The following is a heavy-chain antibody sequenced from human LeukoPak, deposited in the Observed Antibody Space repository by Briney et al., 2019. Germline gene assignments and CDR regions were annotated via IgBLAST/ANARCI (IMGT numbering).Heavy chain of an antibody. J-gene: IGHJ4*02. V-gene: IGHV3-33*06. Sequence: GGSLRLSCAASGFTFSRYGMHWVRQAPGKGLEWVAVIWYNGGNEYYADSVKGRFTISRDNSKNTLYLQMNSLRAEDTAVYYCAKDNMGIAAADPFDYWGQGTLVTVSS. CDR3: AKDNMGIAAADPFDY. CDR2: IWYNGGNE. D-gene: IGHD6-13*01. CDR1: GFTFSRYG.